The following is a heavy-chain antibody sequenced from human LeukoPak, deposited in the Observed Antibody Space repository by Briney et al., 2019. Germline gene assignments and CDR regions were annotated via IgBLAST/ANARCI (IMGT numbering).Heavy chain of an antibody. Sequence: ASVKVSCKASGYTFTSYDINWVRQATGQGLEWMGWMNPNSGNTGYAQKFQGRVTMTRNTSISTAYMELSSLRSEDTAVYYCARLYYYDSSGYSYYYYYGMDVWGRGTTVTVSS. CDR3: ARLYYYDSSGYSYYYYYGMDV. CDR1: GYTFTSYD. J-gene: IGHJ6*02. CDR2: MNPNSGNT. V-gene: IGHV1-8*01. D-gene: IGHD3-22*01.